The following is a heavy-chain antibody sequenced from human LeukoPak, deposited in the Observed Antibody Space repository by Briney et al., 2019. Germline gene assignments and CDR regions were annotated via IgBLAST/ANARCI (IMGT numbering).Heavy chain of an antibody. V-gene: IGHV3-23*01. CDR1: GFTFSSYA. D-gene: IGHD4-17*01. Sequence: GGSLRLSCATSGFTFSSYAMNWVRQAPGKGLEWVSAISGSGGSTYYADSVKGRFTISRDNSKNTLYLQMNSLRAEDTAVYYCAKNNDYGVQLGYWGQGTLVTVSS. CDR2: ISGSGGST. CDR3: AKNNDYGVQLGY. J-gene: IGHJ4*02.